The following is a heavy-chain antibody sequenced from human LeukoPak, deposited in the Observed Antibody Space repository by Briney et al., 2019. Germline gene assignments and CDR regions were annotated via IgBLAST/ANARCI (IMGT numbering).Heavy chain of an antibody. Sequence: ASVKVSFKVSGYTLTELSMHWVRQAPGKGLEWMGGFDPEDGETIYAQKFQGGVTMTEDTSTDTAYMELSSLRSEDTAVYYCATDGGSETRRTLNYYYYYGMDVWGQGTTVTVSS. J-gene: IGHJ6*02. CDR2: FDPEDGET. V-gene: IGHV1-24*01. CDR1: GYTLTELS. D-gene: IGHD3-10*01. CDR3: ATDGGSETRRTLNYYYYYGMDV.